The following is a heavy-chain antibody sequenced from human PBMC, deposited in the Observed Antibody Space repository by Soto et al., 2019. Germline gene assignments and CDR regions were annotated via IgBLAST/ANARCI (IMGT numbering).Heavy chain of an antibody. Sequence: SVKVSCNASGGTFSSYAISLVRQAPGQGLEWMGGIIPIFGTANYAQKFQGRVTITADESTSTAYMELSSLRSEDTAVYYCARDVNYYDSSGYYSGNDYWGQGTLVTVSS. CDR2: IIPIFGTA. D-gene: IGHD3-22*01. CDR3: ARDVNYYDSSGYYSGNDY. J-gene: IGHJ4*02. CDR1: GGTFSSYA. V-gene: IGHV1-69*13.